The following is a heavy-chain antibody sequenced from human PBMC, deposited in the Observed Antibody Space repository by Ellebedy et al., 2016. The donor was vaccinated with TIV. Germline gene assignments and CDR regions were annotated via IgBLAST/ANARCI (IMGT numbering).Heavy chain of an antibody. J-gene: IGHJ6*02. CDR2: IDPSGRSP. CDR3: ARGTFTYGSIGMDV. CDR1: AYTFTNSY. D-gene: IGHD3-10*01. Sequence: AASVKVSCKASAYTFTNSYVVWVRQAPGQRPEWLGIIDPSGRSPTYAQRFQGRVTMTRDWSPSTFPLELSSLRSDATALYYCARGTFTYGSIGMDVWGQGTKVTVS. V-gene: IGHV1-46*01.